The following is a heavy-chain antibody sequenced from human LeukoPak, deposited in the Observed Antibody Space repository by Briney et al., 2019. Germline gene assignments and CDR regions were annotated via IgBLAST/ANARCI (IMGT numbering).Heavy chain of an antibody. V-gene: IGHV4-59*01. CDR2: IYYRGST. Sequence: PSETLSLTCSVAGGSISSYYWSWIRQPPGKGLEWIGYIYYRGSTKYNPSLKSRVTISVDTSNNQFSLKLSSVTAADTAVYYCAAAAYGSRSYTVDYWGQGTLVTVSS. CDR3: AAAAYGSRSYTVDY. CDR1: GGSISSYY. J-gene: IGHJ4*02. D-gene: IGHD3-10*01.